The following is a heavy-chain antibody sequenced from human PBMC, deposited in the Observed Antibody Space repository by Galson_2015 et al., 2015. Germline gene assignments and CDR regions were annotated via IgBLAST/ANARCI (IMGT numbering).Heavy chain of an antibody. Sequence: CAISGDSVSSNSAAWNRIRQSPSRGLEWLGRTYYRSKWYNDYAVSVKSRITINPDTSKNQFSLQLNSVTPEDTAVYYCARVNYGIVVVPAARTHYYYYYYMDVWGKGTTVTVSS. D-gene: IGHD2-2*01. J-gene: IGHJ6*03. CDR1: GDSVSSNSAA. V-gene: IGHV6-1*01. CDR3: ARVNYGIVVVPAARTHYYYYYYMDV. CDR2: TYYRSKWYN.